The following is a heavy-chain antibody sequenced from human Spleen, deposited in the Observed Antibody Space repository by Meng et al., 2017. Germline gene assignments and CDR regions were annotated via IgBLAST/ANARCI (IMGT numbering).Heavy chain of an antibody. CDR3: ASAPDSSSWPNWFDP. CDR2: INAGNGNT. Sequence: ASAKVSCKASGYTFTSYAMHWVRQAPGQRLEWMGWINAGNGNTKYSQKFQGRVTIIRNTSASTAYMELSSLRSEDTAVYYCASAPDSSSWPNWFDPWGQGTLVTVSS. J-gene: IGHJ5*02. V-gene: IGHV1-3*01. D-gene: IGHD6-13*01. CDR1: GYTFTSYA.